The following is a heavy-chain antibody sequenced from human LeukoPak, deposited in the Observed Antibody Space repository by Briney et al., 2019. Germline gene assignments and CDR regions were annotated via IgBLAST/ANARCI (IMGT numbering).Heavy chain of an antibody. Sequence: GAPVEVSCKASGYTFTSYDINWVRQATGQGLEWMGWMNPNSGNTGYAQKFQGRVTITRNTSISTAYMELSSLRSEDTAVYYCARYCSSTSCYMGDDAFDIWGQGTMVTVSS. J-gene: IGHJ3*02. CDR1: GYTFTSYD. CDR2: MNPNSGNT. CDR3: ARYCSSTSCYMGDDAFDI. D-gene: IGHD2-2*02. V-gene: IGHV1-8*03.